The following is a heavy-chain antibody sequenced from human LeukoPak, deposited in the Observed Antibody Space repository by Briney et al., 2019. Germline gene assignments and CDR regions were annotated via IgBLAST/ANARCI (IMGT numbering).Heavy chain of an antibody. CDR2: ISSSSSYI. CDR3: ARGRDIVVVPAAERKYYYMDV. Sequence: GGSLRLSCAASGFTFSSYSMNWVRQAPGKGLEWVSSISSSSSYIYYADSVKGRFTISRDNAKNSLYLQMNSLRAEDTAVYYCARGRDIVVVPAAERKYYYMDVWGKGTTVTVSS. CDR1: GFTFSSYS. J-gene: IGHJ6*03. V-gene: IGHV3-21*01. D-gene: IGHD2-2*01.